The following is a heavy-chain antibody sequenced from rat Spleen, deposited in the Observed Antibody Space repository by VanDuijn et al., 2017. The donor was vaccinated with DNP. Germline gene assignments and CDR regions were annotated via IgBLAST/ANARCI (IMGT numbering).Heavy chain of an antibody. J-gene: IGHJ2*01. CDR1: GYSITNNY. CDR2: ISYSGTT. CDR3: ARWSDYFDY. Sequence: EVQLQESGPGLVKPSQSLSLTCSVTGYSITNNYWGWVRKFPGNKMEWIGHISYSGTTSYHPSLKSRISITRDTSKNQFFLQLSSVTTEDTATYYCARWSDYFDYWGQGVMVTVSS. V-gene: IGHV3-1*01.